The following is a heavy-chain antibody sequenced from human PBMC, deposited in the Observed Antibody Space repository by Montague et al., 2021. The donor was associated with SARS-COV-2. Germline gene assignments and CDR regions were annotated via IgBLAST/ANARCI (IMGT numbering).Heavy chain of an antibody. J-gene: IGHJ4*02. D-gene: IGHD3-3*01. Sequence: SETLSLTCTVSGGSISSCCYYWVWLRPRPGQGLVWIVNISDSTSSYSTLSLKSRVTISIATSKNQFSLKLSSVTAADTAVYYCAREGGNLAEITIFGVVINGYYFDYWGQGTLVTVSS. CDR2: ISDSTSS. CDR3: AREGGNLAEITIFGVVINGYYFDY. CDR1: GGSISSCCYY. V-gene: IGHV4-39*02.